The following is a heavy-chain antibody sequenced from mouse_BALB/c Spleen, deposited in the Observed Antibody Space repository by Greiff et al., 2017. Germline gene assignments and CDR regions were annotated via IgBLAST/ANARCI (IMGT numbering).Heavy chain of an antibody. V-gene: IGHV5-6-5*01. Sequence: DVKLVESGGGLVKPGGSLKLSCAASGFTFSSYAMSWVRQTPAKRLEWVASISSGGSTYYPDSVKGRFTISRDNARNILYLQMSSLRSEDTAMYYCARELITTAGFAYWGQGTLVTVSA. J-gene: IGHJ3*01. CDR1: GFTFSSYA. CDR3: ARELITTAGFAY. D-gene: IGHD1-2*01. CDR2: ISSGGST.